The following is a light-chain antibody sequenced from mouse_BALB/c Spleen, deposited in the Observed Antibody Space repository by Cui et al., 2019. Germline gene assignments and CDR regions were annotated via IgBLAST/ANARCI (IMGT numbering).Light chain of an antibody. V-gene: IGKV1-110*01. CDR2: KVS. CDR1: QSLGHSNGNSY. CDR3: AQGTHVPLT. Sequence: DVVMKQSRLPFPVSLRDQPSSSDGSSQSLGHSNGNSYLHWYLQKPVQSPKLLIYKVSNRFSGVPDRFSGSGSGTDFTLKISRVEAEDLGVYFCAQGTHVPLTFGAGTKLELK. J-gene: IGKJ5*01.